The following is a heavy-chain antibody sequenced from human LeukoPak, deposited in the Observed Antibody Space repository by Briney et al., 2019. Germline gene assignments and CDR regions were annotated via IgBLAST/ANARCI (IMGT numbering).Heavy chain of an antibody. V-gene: IGHV1-69*06. Sequence: SVKVSCKASGGTFSSYAISWVRQAPGQGLEWMGGIIPIFGTANYAQKFQGRVTMTEDTSTDTAYMELSSLRSEDTAVYYCATDKLDYYDSSGYYPFDYWGQGTLVTVSS. CDR1: GGTFSSYA. D-gene: IGHD3-22*01. CDR2: IIPIFGTA. CDR3: ATDKLDYYDSSGYYPFDY. J-gene: IGHJ4*02.